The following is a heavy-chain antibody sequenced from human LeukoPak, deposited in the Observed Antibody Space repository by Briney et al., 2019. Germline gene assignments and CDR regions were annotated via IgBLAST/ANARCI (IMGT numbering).Heavy chain of an antibody. CDR2: ISWNSGSV. V-gene: IGHV3-9*01. J-gene: IGHJ6*02. Sequence: GGSLRLSCAASGFTFDDYAMHWVRQAPGKGLEWVSGISWNSGSVGYADSVKGRFTISRDNAKNSLYLQMNSLRAEDTALYYCAKDTDPHLLYYGLDVWGQGTTVTVSS. CDR1: GFTFDDYA. CDR3: AKDTDPHLLYYGLDV. D-gene: IGHD3-10*01.